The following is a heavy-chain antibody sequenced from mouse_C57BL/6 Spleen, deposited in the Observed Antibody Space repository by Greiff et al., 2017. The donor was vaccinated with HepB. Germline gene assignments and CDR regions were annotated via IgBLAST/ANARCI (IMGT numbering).Heavy chain of an antibody. CDR3: TRSTYWYFDV. Sequence: QLQQSGAELVRPGASVTLSCKASGYTFTDYEMHWVKQTPVHGLEWIGAIDPETGGTAYNQKFKGKAILTADKSSSTAYMELRSLTSEDSAVYYCTRSTYWYFDVWGTGTTVTVSS. V-gene: IGHV1-15*01. J-gene: IGHJ1*03. CDR2: IDPETGGT. CDR1: GYTFTDYE.